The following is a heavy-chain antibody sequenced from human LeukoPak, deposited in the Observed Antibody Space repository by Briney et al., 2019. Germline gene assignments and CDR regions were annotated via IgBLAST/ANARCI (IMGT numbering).Heavy chain of an antibody. CDR3: ARAALSIAARRDKNYYYYMDV. CDR1: GYSISSGYY. CDR2: IYHSGST. J-gene: IGHJ6*03. D-gene: IGHD6-6*01. Sequence: SETLSLTCTVSGYSISSGYYWGWIRQPPGKGLEWIGSIYHSGSTYYNPSLKSRVTISVDTSKNQFSLKLSSVTAADTAVYYCARAALSIAARRDKNYYYYMDVWGKGTTVTVSS. V-gene: IGHV4-38-2*02.